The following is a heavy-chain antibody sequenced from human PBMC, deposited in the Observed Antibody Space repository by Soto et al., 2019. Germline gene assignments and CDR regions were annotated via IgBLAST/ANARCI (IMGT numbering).Heavy chain of an antibody. CDR3: ARSRAGEYYFDY. CDR2: ISSSSSYI. J-gene: IGHJ4*02. V-gene: IGHV3-21*01. D-gene: IGHD3-10*01. Sequence: GGSLRLSCAASGFTFSSYSMNWVRQAPGKGLEWVSSISSSSSYIYYADSVKGRFTISRDNAKNSLYLQMNSLRAEDTAVDYCARSRAGEYYFDYWGQGTLVTVSS. CDR1: GFTFSSYS.